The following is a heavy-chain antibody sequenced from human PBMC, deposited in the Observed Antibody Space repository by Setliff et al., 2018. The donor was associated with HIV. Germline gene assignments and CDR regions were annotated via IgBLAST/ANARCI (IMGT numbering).Heavy chain of an antibody. CDR3: ARDWLPRVLRY. CDR1: GYTFTNYG. CDR2: ISAYNGDT. J-gene: IGHJ4*02. Sequence: ASVKVSCKASGYTFTNYGISWVRQAPGQGLEWMGWISAYNGDTNYAQKLQGRVTMTTDTSTSTAYMELRSLRSDDTAVYYCARDWLPRVLRYWGQGTLVTVSS. V-gene: IGHV1-18*01. D-gene: IGHD5-12*01.